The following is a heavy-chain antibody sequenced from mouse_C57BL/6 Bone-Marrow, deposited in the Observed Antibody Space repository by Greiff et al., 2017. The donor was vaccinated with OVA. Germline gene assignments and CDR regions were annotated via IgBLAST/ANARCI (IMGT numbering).Heavy chain of an antibody. CDR1: GYTFTDYE. D-gene: IGHD2-12*01. CDR3: TRELGGYYRYYAMAY. J-gene: IGHJ4*01. V-gene: IGHV1-15*01. CDR2: IDPETGGT. Sequence: QVQLQQSGAELVRPGASVTLSCKASGYTFTDYEMHWVKQTPVHGLEWIGAIDPETGGTAYNQKFKGKAILTADKSSSTAYMELRSLTSEDSAVYYCTRELGGYYRYYAMAYWGQGTSVTVSA.